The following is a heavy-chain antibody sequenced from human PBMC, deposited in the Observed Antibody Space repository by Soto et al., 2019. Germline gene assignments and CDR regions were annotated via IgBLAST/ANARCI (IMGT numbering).Heavy chain of an antibody. Sequence: QVQLQQWGAGLLKPSETLSLTCAVYGGSFSGYYWSWIRQPPGKGLEWIGEINHSGSTNYNPSLKSRVTISVDTSKNQFSLKLSSVTAADTAVYYCARGHRGIQLWLRRYYFDYWGQGTLVTVSS. CDR2: INHSGST. V-gene: IGHV4-34*01. CDR3: ARGHRGIQLWLRRYYFDY. J-gene: IGHJ4*02. D-gene: IGHD5-18*01. CDR1: GGSFSGYY.